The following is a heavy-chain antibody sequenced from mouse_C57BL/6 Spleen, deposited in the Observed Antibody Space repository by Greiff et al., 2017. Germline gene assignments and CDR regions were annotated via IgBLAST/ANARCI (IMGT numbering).Heavy chain of an antibody. CDR3: ARYMAGHYYAMDY. V-gene: IGHV7-3*01. J-gene: IGHJ4*01. CDR1: GFTFTDYY. Sequence: DVKLVESGGGLVQPGGSLSLSCAASGFTFTDYYMSWVRQPPGKALEWLGFIRNKANGYTTEYSASVKGRFTISRDNSQSILYLQMNALRAEDSATYYCARYMAGHYYAMDYGGQGTSVTVSS. CDR2: IRNKANGYTT.